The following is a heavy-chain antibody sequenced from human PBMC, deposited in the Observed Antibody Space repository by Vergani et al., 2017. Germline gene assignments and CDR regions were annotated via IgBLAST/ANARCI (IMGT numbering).Heavy chain of an antibody. D-gene: IGHD3-16*01. J-gene: IGHJ6*03. CDR3: ARGRGGYYYYMDV. CDR1: GGSFSGYY. Sequence: QVQLQESGPGLVKPSQTLSLTCAVYGGSFSGYYWSWIRQPPGKGLEWIGEINHSGSTNYNPSLKSRVTISVDTSKNQFSLKLSSVTAADTAVYYCARGRGGYYYYMDVWGK. CDR2: INHSGST. V-gene: IGHV4-34*09.